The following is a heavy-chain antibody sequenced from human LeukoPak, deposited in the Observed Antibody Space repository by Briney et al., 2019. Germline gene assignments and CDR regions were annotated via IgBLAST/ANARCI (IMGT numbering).Heavy chain of an antibody. CDR2: ISSNGGST. CDR1: GFTFSSDA. D-gene: IGHD4-17*01. V-gene: IGHV3-64D*06. Sequence: GGSLRLSCSASGFTFSSDAMHWVRQAPGKGLEYVSPISSNGGSTYYADSVKGRFTISRDNPKNTLYLQMNSLRAEDTAVYYCVKDDYGDPFYFDYWGQGTLVTGSS. CDR3: VKDDYGDPFYFDY. J-gene: IGHJ4*02.